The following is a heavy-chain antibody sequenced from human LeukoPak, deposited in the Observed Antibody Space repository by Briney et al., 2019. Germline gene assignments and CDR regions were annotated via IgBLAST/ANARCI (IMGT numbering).Heavy chain of an antibody. Sequence: SVKVSCKASGATFSDYALNWVRQAPGQGLEWMGVFIPILGTANSTQKFQDRVTITADMSTNTAYMELSRLRSEDTAVYYCARDNSVGDTAWWFDPWGQGTLVTVSS. CDR1: GATFSDYA. D-gene: IGHD1-26*01. V-gene: IGHV1-69*10. CDR3: ARDNSVGDTAWWFDP. CDR2: FIPILGTA. J-gene: IGHJ5*02.